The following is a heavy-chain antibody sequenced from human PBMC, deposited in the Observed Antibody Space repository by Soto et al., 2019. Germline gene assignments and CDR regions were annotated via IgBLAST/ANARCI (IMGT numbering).Heavy chain of an antibody. CDR2: ISSSGNTI. D-gene: IGHD1-20*01. Sequence: EVQLVESGGGLVQPGGSLRLSCAASGFTFSSYEMNWVRQAPVEGLEWVSFISSSGNTIYYADSVKGRFTISRDNAKNSLYLQMNSLRAEDTAVYYCASGDITGTSTYYYYGMDVWGQGTTVTVSS. CDR1: GFTFSSYE. J-gene: IGHJ6*02. V-gene: IGHV3-48*03. CDR3: ASGDITGTSTYYYYGMDV.